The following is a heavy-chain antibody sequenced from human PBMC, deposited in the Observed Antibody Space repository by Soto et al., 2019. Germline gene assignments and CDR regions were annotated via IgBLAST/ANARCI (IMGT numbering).Heavy chain of an antibody. J-gene: IGHJ4*02. CDR1: GFTLGSYA. CDR3: AREQLGVVIMSYYFDY. Sequence: GFLRLSCAVPGFTLGSYAMHWVRPAPGKGLEWVAVISYDGSNKYYADSVKGRFTISRDNSKNTLYLQMNSLRAEDTAVYYCAREQLGVVIMSYYFDYWGQGTLVTGSS. CDR2: ISYDGSNK. D-gene: IGHD3-3*01. V-gene: IGHV3-30-3*01.